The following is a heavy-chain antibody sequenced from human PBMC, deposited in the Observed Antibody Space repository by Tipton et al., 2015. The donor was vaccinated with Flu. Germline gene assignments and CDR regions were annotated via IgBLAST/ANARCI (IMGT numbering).Heavy chain of an antibody. CDR2: INQDGSEK. J-gene: IGHJ6*02. CDR1: GFTFSHYW. V-gene: IGHV3-7*01. CDR3: ARDLTNNDGMDV. D-gene: IGHD1-1*01. Sequence: SLRLSCATSGFTFSHYWMNWGRQAPGEGLEWVGNINQDGSEKHYVDSVKGRFTISRDNAKNSLYPQMNSLRADDSAVYYCARDLTNNDGMDVWGQGTTVTVSS.